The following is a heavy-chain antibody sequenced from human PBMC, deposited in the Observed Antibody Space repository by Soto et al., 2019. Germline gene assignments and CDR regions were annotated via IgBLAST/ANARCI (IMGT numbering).Heavy chain of an antibody. CDR3: AHRSRGYAYYFDQ. J-gene: IGHJ4*02. D-gene: IGHD5-12*01. CDR2: LFWDDDK. V-gene: IGHV2-5*02. CDR1: GFSLSTRGVG. Sequence: QITLKESGPTLVKPTQTLTLTCSFSGFSLSTRGVGVGWIRQPPGKALEWLALLFWDDDKWYSPSLRSRLTITEDTSKNQVLLIMTNMDPVDTATYYCAHRSRGYAYYFDQWGQGTLVTVSS.